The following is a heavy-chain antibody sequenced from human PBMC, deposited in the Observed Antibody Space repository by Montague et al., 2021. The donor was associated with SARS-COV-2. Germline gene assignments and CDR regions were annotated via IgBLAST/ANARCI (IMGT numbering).Heavy chain of an antibody. CDR2: IYLSGFT. CDR3: ARGGLGNRGFDY. J-gene: IGHJ4*02. Sequence: SETLSLTCVVSDVSLSTSTWWSWVRQSPGKGLEWVGEIYLSGFTQYNPXGKSRVSISLDDSRSQFSLRLTSVTAADTAVYFCARGGLGNRGFDYWGQGTLVTVSS. CDR1: DVSLSTSTW. D-gene: IGHD3/OR15-3a*01. V-gene: IGHV4-4*02.